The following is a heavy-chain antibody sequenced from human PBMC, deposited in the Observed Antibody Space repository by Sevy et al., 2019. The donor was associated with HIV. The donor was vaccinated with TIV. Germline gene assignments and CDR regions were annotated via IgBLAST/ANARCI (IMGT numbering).Heavy chain of an antibody. D-gene: IGHD6-19*01. J-gene: IGHJ4*02. CDR3: ARDVTDSSGWSSGYFDY. CDR1: GGSISSYY. V-gene: IGHV4-4*07. CDR2: IYTSGST. Sequence: SEILSLTCTVSGGSISSYYWSWIRQPAGKGLEWIGRIYTSGSTNYNPSLKSRVTMSVDTSKNQFSLKLRSVTAADTAVYYCARDVTDSSGWSSGYFDYWGQGTLVTVSS.